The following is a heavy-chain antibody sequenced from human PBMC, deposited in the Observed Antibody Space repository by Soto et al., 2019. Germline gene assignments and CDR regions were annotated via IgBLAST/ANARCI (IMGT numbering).Heavy chain of an antibody. V-gene: IGHV3-9*01. J-gene: IGHJ4*02. D-gene: IGHD5-18*01. CDR2: ISWNSGSI. CDR3: AKGGYSYGPQSHFDY. Sequence: GGSLRLSCAASGFTFDDYAMHWVQQAPGKGLEWVSGISWNSGSIGYADSVKGRFTISRDNAKNSLYLQMNSLRAEDTALYYCAKGGYSYGPQSHFDYWGQGTLVTVSS. CDR1: GFTFDDYA.